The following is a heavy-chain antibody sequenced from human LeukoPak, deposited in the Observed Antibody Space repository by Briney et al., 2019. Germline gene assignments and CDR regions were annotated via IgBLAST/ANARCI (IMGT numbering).Heavy chain of an antibody. V-gene: IGHV4-59*01. CDR1: GGSISSYY. Sequence: SETLSLTCTVSGGSISSYYWSWIRQPPGKGLEWIGYIYYSGSTNYNPSLKSRVTISVDTSKNQFSLKLSSVTAADTAVYYCARIVATTHGDFGCFDYWGQGTLVTVSS. J-gene: IGHJ4*02. CDR2: IYYSGST. CDR3: ARIVATTHGDFGCFDY. D-gene: IGHD5-12*01.